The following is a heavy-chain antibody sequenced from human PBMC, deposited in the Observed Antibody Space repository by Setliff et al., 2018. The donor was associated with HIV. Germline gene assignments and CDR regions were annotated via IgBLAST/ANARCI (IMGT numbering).Heavy chain of an antibody. CDR2: INPYTGKT. Sequence: ASVKVSCKVSGYIFTNYGINWVRQAPGHGLEWMGWINPYTGKTNFAENLQGRVTLTTDTSTSTAYMDLRSLKSDDTAVFHCARRGNYYGSAFDYWGQGTLVTVSS. J-gene: IGHJ4*02. CDR1: GYIFTNYG. CDR3: ARRGNYYGSAFDY. V-gene: IGHV1-18*01. D-gene: IGHD3-10*01.